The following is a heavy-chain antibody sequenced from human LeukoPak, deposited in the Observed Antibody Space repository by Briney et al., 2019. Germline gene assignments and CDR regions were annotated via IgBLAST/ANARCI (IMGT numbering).Heavy chain of an antibody. CDR2: INHSGSI. Sequence: PSETLSLTCAVYGGSFSGYYWTWIRQPPGKGLEWIGEINHSGSINYNPSLKSRVTISVDTSKNQFSLNLTSVTAADTAMYYCARIQGYYRYQSFDYWGQGTLVTVSS. J-gene: IGHJ4*02. CDR3: ARIQGYYRYQSFDY. V-gene: IGHV4-34*01. D-gene: IGHD2-15*01. CDR1: GGSFSGYY.